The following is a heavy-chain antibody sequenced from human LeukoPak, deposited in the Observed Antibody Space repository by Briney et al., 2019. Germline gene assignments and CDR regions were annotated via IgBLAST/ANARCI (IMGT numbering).Heavy chain of an antibody. Sequence: ASVKVSCKASGFTFTGYYMHWVRQAPGQGPEWMGIINPSGGSTSYAQKFQGRVTMTRDTSTSTVYMEMSSLRSEDTAVYYCARDLDNWFDPWGQGTLVTVSS. J-gene: IGHJ5*02. CDR1: GFTFTGYY. V-gene: IGHV1-46*01. CDR3: ARDLDNWFDP. D-gene: IGHD3-22*01. CDR2: INPSGGST.